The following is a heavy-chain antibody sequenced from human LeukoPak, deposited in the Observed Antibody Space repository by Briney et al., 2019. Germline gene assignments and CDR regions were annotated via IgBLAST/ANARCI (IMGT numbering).Heavy chain of an antibody. V-gene: IGHV3-20*04. CDR2: INWNGGNT. CDR3: ARDSYYYDSSGYYPGDY. D-gene: IGHD3-22*01. CDR1: GFTFDDYG. J-gene: IGHJ4*02. Sequence: GGSLRLSCAASGFTFDDYGMSWVRQAPGKGLEWVSGINWNGGNTGYADSVKGRFTISRDNAKSSLYLQMNSLRAEDTAVYYCARDSYYYDSSGYYPGDYWGQGTLVTVSS.